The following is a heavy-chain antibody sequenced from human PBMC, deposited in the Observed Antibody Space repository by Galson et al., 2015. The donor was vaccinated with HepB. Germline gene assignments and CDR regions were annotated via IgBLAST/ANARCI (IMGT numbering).Heavy chain of an antibody. CDR2: ISAYNGNT. CDR3: VIERTRTPHAFDY. CDR1: GYTFTSYG. D-gene: IGHD2-2*01. V-gene: IGHV1-18*01. Sequence: SVKVSCKASGYTFTSYGISWVRQAPGQGLEWMGWISAYNGNTNYAQKLQGRVTMTTDTSTSTAYMELRSLRSDDTADYYCVIERTRTPHAFDYWGQGTLVTVSS. J-gene: IGHJ4*02.